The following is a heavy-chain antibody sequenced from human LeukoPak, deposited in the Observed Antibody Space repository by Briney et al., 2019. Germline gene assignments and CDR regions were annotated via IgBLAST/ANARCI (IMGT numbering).Heavy chain of an antibody. CDR3: ATVVYGSRFDY. Sequence: ASVKVSCKASGYTFSSYDINWVRQAAGQGPEWMGWMNPNSGNTAYAQKFQGRVTMTEDTSTDTAYMELSSLRSEDTAVYYCATVVYGSRFDYWGQGTLVTVSS. V-gene: IGHV1-8*01. D-gene: IGHD3-10*01. CDR1: GYTFSSYD. CDR2: MNPNSGNT. J-gene: IGHJ4*02.